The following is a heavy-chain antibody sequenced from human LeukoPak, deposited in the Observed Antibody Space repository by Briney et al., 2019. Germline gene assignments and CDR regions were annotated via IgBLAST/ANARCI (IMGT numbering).Heavy chain of an antibody. CDR2: IYYSGST. CDR1: GGSISSYY. CDR3: ARDPSGYYDSSGSPPGDY. Sequence: SETLSLTCTVSGGSISSYYWSWIRQPPGKGLEWIGYIYYSGSTNYNPPLKSRVTISVDTSKNQFSLKLSSVTAADTAVYYCARDPSGYYDSSGSPPGDYWGQGTLVTVSS. D-gene: IGHD3-22*01. V-gene: IGHV4-59*01. J-gene: IGHJ4*02.